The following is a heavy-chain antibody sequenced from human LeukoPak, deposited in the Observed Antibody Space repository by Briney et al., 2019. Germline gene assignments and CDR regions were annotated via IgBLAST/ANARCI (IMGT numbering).Heavy chain of an antibody. D-gene: IGHD5-12*01. Sequence: SETLSLTCTVSGYSISSGYYWGWVRQPPGRGLEWIGSINHSGNTYYKPSLKSRVTISVDTSKNQFSLKLSSVTAADTAVYYCARQGYSTHKYFQHWGQGTLVTVSS. V-gene: IGHV4-38-2*02. CDR2: INHSGNT. CDR1: GYSISSGYY. J-gene: IGHJ1*01. CDR3: ARQGYSTHKYFQH.